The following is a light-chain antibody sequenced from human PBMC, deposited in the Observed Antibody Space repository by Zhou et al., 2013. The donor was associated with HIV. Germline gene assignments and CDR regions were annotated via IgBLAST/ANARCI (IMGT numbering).Light chain of an antibody. Sequence: EIVLTQSPATLSLSPGERATLSCRASQSFNNYLAWYQQKPGQAPRLLIYDASHRATGIPARFSGSGSGTDFTLTISSLEPEDFAVYYCQQNNDRPRTFGQGTKLEIK. CDR2: DAS. CDR1: QSFNNY. CDR3: QQNNDRPRT. J-gene: IGKJ2*01. V-gene: IGKV3-11*01.